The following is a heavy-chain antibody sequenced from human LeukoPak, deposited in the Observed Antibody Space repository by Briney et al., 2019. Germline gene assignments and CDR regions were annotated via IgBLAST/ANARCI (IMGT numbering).Heavy chain of an antibody. D-gene: IGHD3-3*01. CDR1: GFTFSSYW. CDR2: INSDGSST. V-gene: IGHV3-74*01. CDR3: ARGPYKDFWSGYSDY. Sequence: GGSLRLSCAASGFTFSSYWMHWVRQAPGKGLVWVSRINSDGSSTSYADSVKGRFTISRDNAKNTLYLQMNSLRAEDTAVYYCARGPYKDFWSGYSDYWGQGTLVTVSS. J-gene: IGHJ4*02.